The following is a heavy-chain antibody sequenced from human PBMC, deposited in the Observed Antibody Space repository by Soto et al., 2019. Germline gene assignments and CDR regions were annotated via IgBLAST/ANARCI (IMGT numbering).Heavy chain of an antibody. CDR1: GYTFTGYY. J-gene: IGHJ3*02. CDR2: INPNSGGT. Sequence: QVQLVQSGAEVKKPGASVKVSCKASGYTFTGYYMHWGGQAPGQGPEWMGWINPNSGGTNYAQKFQGWVTMTRDTSISRAYMELSRLRSDDTAVYYCARVGLTGLHDDFDIWGQGTMVTVSS. CDR3: ARVGLTGLHDDFDI. V-gene: IGHV1-2*04. D-gene: IGHD7-27*01.